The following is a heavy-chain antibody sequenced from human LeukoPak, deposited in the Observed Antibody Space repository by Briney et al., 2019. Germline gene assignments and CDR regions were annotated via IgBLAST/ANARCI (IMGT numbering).Heavy chain of an antibody. CDR3: ARGYGSGPYYYYGMDV. J-gene: IGHJ6*02. Sequence: PSQTLSLTCAVSGGSISSGGYSWSWIRQPPGKGLEWIGYIYHSGSTYYNPSLKSRVTISVDRPKNQFSLKLSSVTAADTAVYYCARGYGSGPYYYYGMDVWGQGTTVTVSS. D-gene: IGHD3-10*01. CDR1: GGSISSGGYS. CDR2: IYHSGST. V-gene: IGHV4-30-2*01.